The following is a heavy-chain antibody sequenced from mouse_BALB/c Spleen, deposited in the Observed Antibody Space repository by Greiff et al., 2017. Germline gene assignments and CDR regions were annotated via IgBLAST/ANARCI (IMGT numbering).Heavy chain of an antibody. J-gene: IGHJ1*01. D-gene: IGHD2-2*01. Sequence: EVKLVESGGGLVQPGGSRKLSCAASGFTFSSFGMHWVRQAPEKGLEWVAYISSGSSTIYYADTVKGRFTISRDNPKNTLFLQMTSLRSEDTAMYYCARYYGYDGWYFDVWGAGTTVTVSS. V-gene: IGHV5-17*02. CDR3: ARYYGYDGWYFDV. CDR1: GFTFSSFG. CDR2: ISSGSSTI.